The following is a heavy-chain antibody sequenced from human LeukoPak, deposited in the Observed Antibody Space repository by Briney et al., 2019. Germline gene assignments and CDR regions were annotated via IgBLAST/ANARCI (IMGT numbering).Heavy chain of an antibody. CDR3: ARAYQPLGGLSLPDY. CDR2: INPNTGNP. Sequence: ASVKVSFKASGYSFTTYAMNWLRQAPGQGLEWMGWINPNTGNPTYAPGFTGRFVFSLDTSVSTAYLQISGLKADDTDVYYCARAYQPLGGLSLPDYWGQGTLVSVSS. J-gene: IGHJ4*02. D-gene: IGHD3-16*02. CDR1: GYSFTTYA. V-gene: IGHV7-4-1*02.